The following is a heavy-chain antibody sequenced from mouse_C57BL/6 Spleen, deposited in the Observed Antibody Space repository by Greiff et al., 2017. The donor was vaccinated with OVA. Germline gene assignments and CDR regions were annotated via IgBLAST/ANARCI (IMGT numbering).Heavy chain of an antibody. CDR2: ISSGGDYI. Sequence: EVKVVESGEGLVKPGGSLKLSCAASGFTFSSYAMSWVRQTPEKRLEWVAYISSGGDYIYYADTVKGRFTISRDNARNTLYLQMSSLKSEDTAMYYCARGTMVTTKGVGVYAMDYWGQGTSVTVSS. D-gene: IGHD2-2*01. CDR1: GFTFSSYA. CDR3: ARGTMVTTKGVGVYAMDY. V-gene: IGHV5S21*01. J-gene: IGHJ4*01.